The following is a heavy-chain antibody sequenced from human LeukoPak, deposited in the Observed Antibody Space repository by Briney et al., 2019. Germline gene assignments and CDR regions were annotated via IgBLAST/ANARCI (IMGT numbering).Heavy chain of an antibody. Sequence: ASVKVSCKASGYIFTGYYMHWVRQAPGQGLEWMGWINPNSGGTNYAQKFQGRVTMTRDTSISTAYMELSRLRSDDTAVYYCAIDGPRVSSGYYYGMDVWGQGTTVTVSS. CDR3: AIDGPRVSSGYYYGMDV. D-gene: IGHD3-22*01. J-gene: IGHJ6*02. V-gene: IGHV1-2*02. CDR1: GYIFTGYY. CDR2: INPNSGGT.